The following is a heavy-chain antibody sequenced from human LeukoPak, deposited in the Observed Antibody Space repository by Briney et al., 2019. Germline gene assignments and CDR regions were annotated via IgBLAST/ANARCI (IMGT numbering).Heavy chain of an antibody. J-gene: IGHJ4*02. Sequence: SETLSLTCTVSGGSISSYYWSWIRQPPGKGLEWIGYIYYSGSTNYNPSLKSRVTISVDTSKNQFSLKLSSVTAADTAVYYCARNQYDSSGYYDYWGQGTLVTVSS. CDR2: IYYSGST. CDR3: ARNQYDSSGYYDY. D-gene: IGHD3-22*01. V-gene: IGHV4-59*01. CDR1: GGSISSYY.